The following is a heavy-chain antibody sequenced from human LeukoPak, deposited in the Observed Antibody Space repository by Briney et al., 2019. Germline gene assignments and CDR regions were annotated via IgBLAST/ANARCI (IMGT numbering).Heavy chain of an antibody. CDR2: IYYSGST. CDR3: ATGGWFGARNYFDY. D-gene: IGHD3-10*01. CDR1: GGSISSFS. V-gene: IGHV4-59*01. Sequence: SETLSLTCTVSGGSISSFSWSWIRQSPGRGLEWIGYIYYSGSTNYNPSLKSRVTISIDTSKNQFSLKLSSVTAADTAVYYCATGGWFGARNYFDYWGQGTLVTVSS. J-gene: IGHJ4*02.